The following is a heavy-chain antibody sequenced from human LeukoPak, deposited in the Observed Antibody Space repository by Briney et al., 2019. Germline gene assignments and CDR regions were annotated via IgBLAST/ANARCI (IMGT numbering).Heavy chain of an antibody. J-gene: IGHJ5*02. CDR3: ARARKPAALSWWFDP. CDR2: IYYSGST. CDR1: GGSISSSSYY. V-gene: IGHV4-39*01. Sequence: PSETLSLTCTVSGGSISSSSYYWGWIRQPPGKGLEWIGSIYYSGSTYYNPSLKSRVTISVDTSKNQFSLKLSSVTAADTAVYYCARARKPAALSWWFDPWGQGTLVTVSS. D-gene: IGHD2-2*01.